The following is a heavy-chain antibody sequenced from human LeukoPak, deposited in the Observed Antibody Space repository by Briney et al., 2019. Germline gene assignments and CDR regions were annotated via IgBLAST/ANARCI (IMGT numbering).Heavy chain of an antibody. J-gene: IGHJ6*02. V-gene: IGHV3-21*01. CDR3: ARDYDFWSGYTYPEPYYYYGMDV. CDR2: ISSSSSYI. Sequence: KSGGSLRLSCAASGFTFSSYSMNWVRQAPGKGLEWVSSISSSSSYIYYADSVKGRFTISRDNAKNSLYLQMNSLRAEDTAVYYCARDYDFWSGYTYPEPYYYYGMDVWGQGTTVTVSS. D-gene: IGHD3-3*01. CDR1: GFTFSSYS.